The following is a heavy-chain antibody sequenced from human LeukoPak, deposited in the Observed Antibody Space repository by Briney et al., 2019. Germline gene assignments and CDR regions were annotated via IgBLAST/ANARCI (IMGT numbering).Heavy chain of an antibody. CDR1: GGSISSYY. V-gene: IGHV4-59*04. J-gene: IGHJ4*02. CDR2: IYYSGST. Sequence: SETLSLTCTVSGGSISSYYWIWIRQPPGKGLEWIGYIYYSGSTYYNPSLKSRVTISVDTSKNQFSLKLSSVTAADTAVYYCASPPSSWPHKLDYWGQGTLVTVSS. CDR3: ASPPSSWPHKLDY. D-gene: IGHD6-13*01.